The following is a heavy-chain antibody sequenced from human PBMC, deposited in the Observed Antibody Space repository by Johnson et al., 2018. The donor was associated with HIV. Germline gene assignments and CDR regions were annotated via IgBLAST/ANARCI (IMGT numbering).Heavy chain of an antibody. V-gene: IGHV3-23*04. Sequence: VQLVESGGGLVQPGGSLRLSCAGSGFPFGSYAISWVRQAPGKGLEWVSATSTTGGGSYYADSVKGRFTVSRDNSKNTLYMQRNTLRAEDTALYYCASHVGSSLGSAFDIWCQGTMVTISS. CDR2: TSTTGGGS. D-gene: IGHD6-6*01. CDR3: ASHVGSSLGSAFDI. J-gene: IGHJ3*02. CDR1: GFPFGSYA.